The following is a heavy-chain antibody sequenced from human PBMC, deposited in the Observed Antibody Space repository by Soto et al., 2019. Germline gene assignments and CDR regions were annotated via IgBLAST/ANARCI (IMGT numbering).Heavy chain of an antibody. D-gene: IGHD2-15*01. CDR3: ARATYCPGGNCLLVY. CDR1: EFTVTSNY. V-gene: IGHV3-53*04. Sequence: EVQLVESGGGLVQPGGSLRLSCAASEFTVTSNYMSWVRQAPGKGLEWVSVIYSGGSTYYADFVKGRFPISRDHSKNPVYVQMNSLRADDSVVYYCARATYCPGGNCLLVYWRQGTLVTVSS. CDR2: IYSGGST. J-gene: IGHJ4*02.